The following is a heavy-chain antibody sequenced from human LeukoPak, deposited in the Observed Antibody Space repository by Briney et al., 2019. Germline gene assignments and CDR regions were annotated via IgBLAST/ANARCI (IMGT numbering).Heavy chain of an antibody. D-gene: IGHD3-22*01. Sequence: GGSLRLSCAASGFAFSSYAMSWVRQAPGKGLEWVSAISGSGGSTYYADSVKGRFTISRDNSKNTLYLQMNSLRAEDTAVYYCAKVDGSGYYYDSSGYNDWGQGTLVTVSS. J-gene: IGHJ4*02. CDR1: GFAFSSYA. CDR2: ISGSGGST. V-gene: IGHV3-23*01. CDR3: AKVDGSGYYYDSSGYND.